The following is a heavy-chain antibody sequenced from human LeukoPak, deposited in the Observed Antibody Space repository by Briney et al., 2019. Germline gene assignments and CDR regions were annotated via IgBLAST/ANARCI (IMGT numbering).Heavy chain of an antibody. CDR2: IIPIFGTA. V-gene: IGHV1-69*13. Sequence: ASVKVSCKASGGTFSSYAISWVRQAPGQGLEWMGGIIPIFGTANYAQKFQGRVTITADESTSTAYMELSSLRSEDTAVYYCARDPGYSYGPFDYWGQGTLVTVSS. CDR3: ARDPGYSYGPFDY. J-gene: IGHJ4*02. D-gene: IGHD5-18*01. CDR1: GGTFSSYA.